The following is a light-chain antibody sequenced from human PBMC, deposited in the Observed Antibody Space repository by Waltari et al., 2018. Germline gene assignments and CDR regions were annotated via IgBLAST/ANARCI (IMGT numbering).Light chain of an antibody. CDR1: SSDVGGSDS. J-gene: IGLJ2*01. V-gene: IGLV2-11*01. CDR2: DVT. CDR3: CSYAGSSVL. Sequence: QSALTQPRSVSGSPGQSVTISCTGTSSDVGGSDSVSWYQQHPGKAPKLMIYDVTKRPSGVPDRFPGSKSGNTASLTISGLQVEDESDYYCCSYAGSSVLFGGGTKLTVL.